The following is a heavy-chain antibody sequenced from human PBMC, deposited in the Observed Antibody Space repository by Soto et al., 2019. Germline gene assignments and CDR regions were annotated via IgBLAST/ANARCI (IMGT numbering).Heavy chain of an antibody. Sequence: GESLKISCKGSGYRFISYWIGWVRQMPGKGLEWMGIIYPGDSDTRYSPSFQGQVTISADKSISTAYLQWSSLKASDTAMYYCARLGGWGHCSNTRCYTFDSWGQGTPVTGS. CDR1: GYRFISYW. J-gene: IGHJ4*02. CDR3: ARLGGWGHCSNTRCYTFDS. V-gene: IGHV5-51*01. CDR2: IYPGDSDT. D-gene: IGHD2-2*02.